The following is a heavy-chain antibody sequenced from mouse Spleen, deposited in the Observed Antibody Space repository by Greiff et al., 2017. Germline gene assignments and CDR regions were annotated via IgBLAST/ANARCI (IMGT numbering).Heavy chain of an antibody. CDR3: ANDYDVSWFAY. V-gene: IGHV1-78*01. CDR1: GYTFTDHT. D-gene: IGHD2-4*01. J-gene: IGHJ3*01. CDR2: IYPRAGST. Sequence: VKLVESDAELVKPGASVKISCKVSGYTFTDHTIHWMKQRPEQGLEWIGYIYPRAGSTKYNEKFKGKATLTADKSSSTAYMQLNSLTSEDSAVYFCANDYDVSWFAYWGQGTLITVSA.